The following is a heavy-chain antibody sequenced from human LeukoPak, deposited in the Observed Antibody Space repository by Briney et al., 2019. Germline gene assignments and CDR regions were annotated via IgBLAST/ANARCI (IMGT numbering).Heavy chain of an antibody. CDR3: AKDGVRGVTASFDY. J-gene: IGHJ4*02. Sequence: GGSLRLSCAASGFTFSSYAMSWVRQAPGKGLEGVSAISGSGGSTYYADSVKGQFTISRDNSKNTLYLQMNSLRAEDTAVYYCAKDGVRGVTASFDYWGQGTLVTVSS. D-gene: IGHD3-10*01. CDR2: ISGSGGST. CDR1: GFTFSSYA. V-gene: IGHV3-23*01.